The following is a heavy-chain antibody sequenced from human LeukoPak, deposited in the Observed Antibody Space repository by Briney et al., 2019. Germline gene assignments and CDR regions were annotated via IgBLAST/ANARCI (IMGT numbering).Heavy chain of an antibody. D-gene: IGHD2-15*01. CDR1: GLTFSSSW. V-gene: IGHV3-7*01. CDR3: ARYMGLGYCSGGSCYSINWFDP. CDR2: INPEGSEK. Sequence: GGSLRLSCAVSGLTFSSSWMDWVRQAPGKGLEWVASINPEGSEKYSADSVKGRFTISRDNAKNSLYLQMNSLRAEDTAVYYCARYMGLGYCSGGSCYSINWFDPWGQGTLVTVSS. J-gene: IGHJ5*02.